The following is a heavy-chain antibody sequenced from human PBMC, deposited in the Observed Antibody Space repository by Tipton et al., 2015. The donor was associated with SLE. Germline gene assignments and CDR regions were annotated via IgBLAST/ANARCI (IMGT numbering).Heavy chain of an antibody. D-gene: IGHD1-26*01. J-gene: IGHJ5*02. V-gene: IGHV4-59*11. Sequence: GLVKPSETLSLTCTVSGGSISTHYWGWIRQPPGMGLEWIGYSYNGGSTNYNPSLKSRVIISVDTSKNQFSLKLSSVTAADTAMYYCARGGSYQFDPWGQGTLVTVSS. CDR3: ARGGSYQFDP. CDR1: GGSISTHY. CDR2: SYNGGST.